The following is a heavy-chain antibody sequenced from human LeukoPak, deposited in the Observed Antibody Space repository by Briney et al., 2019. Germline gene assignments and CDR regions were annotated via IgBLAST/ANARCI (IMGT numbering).Heavy chain of an antibody. D-gene: IGHD3-10*01. CDR2: IYYSGST. V-gene: IGHV4-39*07. J-gene: IGHJ5*02. CDR3: ARERSRKWFGELSNWFDP. CDR1: GGSISSSSYY. Sequence: SETLSLTCTVSGGSISSSSYYWGWIRQPPGKGLEWIGSIYYSGSTYYNPSLKSRVTISVDTSKNQFSLKLSSVTAADTAVYYCARERSRKWFGELSNWFDPWGQGTLVTVSS.